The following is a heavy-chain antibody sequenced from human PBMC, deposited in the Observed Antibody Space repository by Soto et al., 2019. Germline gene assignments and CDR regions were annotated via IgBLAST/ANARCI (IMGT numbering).Heavy chain of an antibody. Sequence: EVQLLESGGGLVQPGGSLRLSCVGSGFTFRSHALTWVRQSPGQGLEWVAGISGTGGTTYYGDAMRGRFTISRDNSKEPLHLQLDSLRPEDTAIYFCARAPMERYFDWCFDHWGQGSLVIVTS. V-gene: IGHV3-23*01. CDR1: GFTFRSHA. D-gene: IGHD3-9*01. J-gene: IGHJ4*02. CDR3: ARAPMERYFDWCFDH. CDR2: ISGTGGTT.